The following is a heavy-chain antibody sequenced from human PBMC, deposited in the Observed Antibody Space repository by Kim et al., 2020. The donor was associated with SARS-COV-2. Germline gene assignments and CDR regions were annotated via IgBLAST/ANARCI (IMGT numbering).Heavy chain of an antibody. Sequence: ASVKVSCKASGYTFTSYGISWVRQAPGQGLEWMGWISAYNGNTNYAQKLQGRVTMTTDTSTSTAYMELRSLRSDDTAVYYCAREDGGYSRSAFDIWGQGTMVTVSS. CDR3: AREDGGYSRSAFDI. CDR1: GYTFTSYG. J-gene: IGHJ3*02. CDR2: ISAYNGNT. V-gene: IGHV1-18*01. D-gene: IGHD6-13*01.